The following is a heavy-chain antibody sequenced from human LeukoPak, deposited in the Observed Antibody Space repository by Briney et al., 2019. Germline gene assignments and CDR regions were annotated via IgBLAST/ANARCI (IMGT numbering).Heavy chain of an antibody. D-gene: IGHD3-16*01. V-gene: IGHV3-20*01. CDR1: GFTFDDYG. CDR2: INWNGGST. J-gene: IGHJ5*02. CDR3: ARERSGSYVYWFDP. Sequence: GSLRLSCAASGFTFDDYGMSWVRQAPGKGLEWVSGINWNGGSTGYADSVKGRFTISRDNAKNSLYLQMNSLRAEDTALYHCARERSGSYVYWFDPWGQGTLVTVSS.